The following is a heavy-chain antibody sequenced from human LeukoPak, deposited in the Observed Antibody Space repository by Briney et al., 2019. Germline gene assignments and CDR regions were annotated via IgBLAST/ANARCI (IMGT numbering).Heavy chain of an antibody. Sequence: GGSLRLSCAASGFTFSSYSMNWVRQAPGKGLEWVSYISSSSSTIYYADSVKGRFTISRDNAKNSLYLQMNSLRAEDTAVYYCARGPDYYYYYMDVWGKGTTVTVSS. CDR2: ISSSSSTI. CDR3: ARGPDYYYYYMDV. V-gene: IGHV3-48*04. CDR1: GFTFSSYS. J-gene: IGHJ6*03.